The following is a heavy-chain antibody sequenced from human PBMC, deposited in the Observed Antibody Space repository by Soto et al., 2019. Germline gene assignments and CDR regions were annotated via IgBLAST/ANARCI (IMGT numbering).Heavy chain of an antibody. D-gene: IGHD4-4*01. Sequence: PGGSLRLSCAASGFTLSSYGMHWVRQAPGKGLEWVAVIWYDGSNKYYADSVKGRFTISRDNSKNTLYLQMNSLRAEDTAVYYCARDIEMATVYDAFDIWGQGAMVTVSS. CDR1: GFTLSSYG. V-gene: IGHV3-33*01. CDR3: ARDIEMATVYDAFDI. CDR2: IWYDGSNK. J-gene: IGHJ3*02.